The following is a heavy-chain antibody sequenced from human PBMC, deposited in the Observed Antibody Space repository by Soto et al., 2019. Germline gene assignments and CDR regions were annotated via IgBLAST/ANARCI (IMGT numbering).Heavy chain of an antibody. Sequence: QVQLQESGPGLVKPSETLSLTCAVSGGSISSGHWWSWVREPPGEGLEWIGEISRSGNTNFNPSLRSRVTISVDKSKNQFSLKLNSVTAADTAVYYCVRNGRGYYFDYWGQGNLDTVSS. J-gene: IGHJ4*02. CDR1: GGSISSGHW. V-gene: IGHV4-4*02. CDR2: ISRSGNT. CDR3: VRNGRGYYFDY. D-gene: IGHD1-26*01.